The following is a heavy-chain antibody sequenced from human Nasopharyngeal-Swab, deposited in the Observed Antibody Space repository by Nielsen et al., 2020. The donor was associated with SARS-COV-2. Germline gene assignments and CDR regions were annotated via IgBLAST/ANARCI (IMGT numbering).Heavy chain of an antibody. J-gene: IGHJ4*02. V-gene: IGHV3-9*01. Sequence: GGSLRLSCAASGFTFDDYAMHWVRQAPGEGLEWVSGISWNSGSIGYADSVKGRFTISRDNAKNSLYLQMNSLRAEDTALYYCAKAQSISLMVYAVPFDYWGQGTLVTVSS. D-gene: IGHD2-8*01. CDR2: ISWNSGSI. CDR3: AKAQSISLMVYAVPFDY. CDR1: GFTFDDYA.